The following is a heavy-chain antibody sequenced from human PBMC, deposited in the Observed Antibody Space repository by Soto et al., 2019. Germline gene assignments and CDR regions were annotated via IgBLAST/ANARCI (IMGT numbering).Heavy chain of an antibody. D-gene: IGHD3-22*01. V-gene: IGHV3-15*01. Sequence: GESLKISCAASGFTFSNAWMSWVRQAPGKGLEWVGRIKSKTDGGTTDYAAPVKGRFTISRDDSKNTLYLQMNSLKTEDTAVYYCTTDRVNYDSRAGVFDYWGQGTLVTVSS. J-gene: IGHJ4*02. CDR1: GFTFSNAW. CDR2: IKSKTDGGTT. CDR3: TTDRVNYDSRAGVFDY.